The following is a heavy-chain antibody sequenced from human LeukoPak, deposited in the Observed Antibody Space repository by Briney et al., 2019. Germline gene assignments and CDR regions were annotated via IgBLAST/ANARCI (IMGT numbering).Heavy chain of an antibody. Sequence: GASVKVSCKGSGYTFTSYGISWVRQAPGRGLEWMGWISAYNGNTDYAQKLQGRVTMTTDTSTSTAYMELSSLRSEDTAVYYCAGGYYGSGSLDYWGQGTLVTVSS. CDR1: GYTFTSYG. J-gene: IGHJ4*02. V-gene: IGHV1-18*04. D-gene: IGHD3-10*01. CDR2: ISAYNGNT. CDR3: AGGYYGSGSLDY.